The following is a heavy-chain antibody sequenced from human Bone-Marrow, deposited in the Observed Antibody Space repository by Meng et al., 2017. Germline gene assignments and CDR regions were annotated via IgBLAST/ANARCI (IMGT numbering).Heavy chain of an antibody. V-gene: IGHV3-9*01. CDR1: GFTFDDYA. J-gene: IGHJ4*02. CDR3: AKAVDTAMVTGGDFDY. CDR2: ISWNSGSI. D-gene: IGHD5-18*01. Sequence: SLKISCAASGFTFDDYAMHWVRQAPGKGLEWVSGISWNSGSIGYADSVKGRFTISRDNAKNSLYLQMNSLRAEDTALYYCAKAVDTAMVTGGDFDYWGQGTLVTVSS.